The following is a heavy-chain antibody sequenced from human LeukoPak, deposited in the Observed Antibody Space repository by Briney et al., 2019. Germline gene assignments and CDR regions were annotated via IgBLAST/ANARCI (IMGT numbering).Heavy chain of an antibody. CDR1: GYSISSGYY. CDR3: ARGRYSYGSYYFDY. J-gene: IGHJ4*02. Sequence: PSETLSLTCTVSGYSISSGYYWGWIRQPPGKGLEWIGVYHVGTTDYNPSLKSRVTISVDTSKNQFSLKLSSVTAADTAVYYCARGRYSYGSYYFDYWGQGTLVTVSS. CDR2: VYHVGTT. V-gene: IGHV4-38-2*02. D-gene: IGHD5-18*01.